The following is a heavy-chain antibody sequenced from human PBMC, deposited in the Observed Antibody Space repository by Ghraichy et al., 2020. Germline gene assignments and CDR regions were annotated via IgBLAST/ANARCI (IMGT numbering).Heavy chain of an antibody. CDR1: GGSVSSGSYY. V-gene: IGHV4-61*01. CDR2: ISYSGST. Sequence: SETLSLTCTVSGGSVSSGSYYWSWIRQPPGKGLEWIGYISYSGSTNYNPSLKSRVTMSLDTSKNQFSLNLSSVTAADTAVYYCARDHYNNLNYFDYWGQGTLVTVSS. J-gene: IGHJ4*02. D-gene: IGHD3-10*01. CDR3: ARDHYNNLNYFDY.